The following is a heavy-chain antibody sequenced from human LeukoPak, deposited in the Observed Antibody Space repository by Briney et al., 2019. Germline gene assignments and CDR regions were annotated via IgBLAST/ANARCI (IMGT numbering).Heavy chain of an antibody. CDR1: GGSISSGDYY. J-gene: IGHJ4*02. V-gene: IGHV4-30-4*08. CDR3: AKEYYDYLWGSYRDY. CDR2: IYYSGST. D-gene: IGHD3-16*01. Sequence: SETLSLTCTVSGGSISSGDYYWSWIRQPPGKGLEWIGYIYYSGSTYYNPSLKSRVTISVDTSKNQFSLKLSSVTAADTAVYYCAKEYYDYLWGSYRDYWGQGTLVTVSS.